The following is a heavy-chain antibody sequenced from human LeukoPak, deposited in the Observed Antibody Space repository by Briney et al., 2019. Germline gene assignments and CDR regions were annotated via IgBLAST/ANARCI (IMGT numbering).Heavy chain of an antibody. CDR2: IIWNSGSI. V-gene: IGHV3-9*01. D-gene: IGHD4-17*01. Sequence: PGGSLRLSCAASGFTFDDYAMHWVRQAPGKGLEWVSGIIWNSGSIGYADSVKGRFTISRDNAKNSLYLQMNSLRAEDTALYYCAKDMEPTVILNGDYWGQGTLVTVSS. J-gene: IGHJ4*02. CDR3: AKDMEPTVILNGDY. CDR1: GFTFDDYA.